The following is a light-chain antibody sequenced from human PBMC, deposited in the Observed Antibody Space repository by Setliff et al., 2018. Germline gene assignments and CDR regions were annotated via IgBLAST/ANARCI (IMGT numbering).Light chain of an antibody. CDR1: SSDVGSYSL. CDR2: EVN. Sequence: QSALTQPPSVSGSPGQSVTISCTGTSSDVGSYSLVSWYQQRPGKAPKLMIYEVNKRPSGVFNRFSGSKSGNTASLTVSGLQAEDEADYYCCSYTGSSYVFGSGTKV. J-gene: IGLJ1*01. CDR3: CSYTGSSYV. V-gene: IGLV2-23*02.